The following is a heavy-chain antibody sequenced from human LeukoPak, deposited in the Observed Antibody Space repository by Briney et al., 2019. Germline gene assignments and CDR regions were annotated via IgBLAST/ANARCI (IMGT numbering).Heavy chain of an antibody. J-gene: IGHJ5*02. Sequence: GASVKVSCKASGGTFSSYAISWVRQAPGQGLEWMGGIIPIFGTANYAQKFQGRVTITADESTSTAYMELSSLRSEDTAVYYCAGYPELTVYNWFDPWGQGTLVTVSS. CDR1: GGTFSSYA. V-gene: IGHV1-69*13. D-gene: IGHD2-8*01. CDR2: IIPIFGTA. CDR3: AGYPELTVYNWFDP.